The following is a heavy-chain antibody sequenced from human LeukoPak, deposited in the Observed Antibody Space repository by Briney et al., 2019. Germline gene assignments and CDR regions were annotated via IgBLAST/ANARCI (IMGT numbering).Heavy chain of an antibody. D-gene: IGHD3-16*02. Sequence: SETLSLTCAVYGGSFSGYYWSWIRQPPGKGLEWIGEINHSGSTNYNPSLKSRVTISVDTSKNQFSLKLSSVTAADTAVYYCARGAPVYYDYVWGSYQPFDYWGQGTLVTVSS. CDR3: ARGAPVYYDYVWGSYQPFDY. J-gene: IGHJ4*02. CDR2: INHSGST. V-gene: IGHV4-34*01. CDR1: GGSFSGYY.